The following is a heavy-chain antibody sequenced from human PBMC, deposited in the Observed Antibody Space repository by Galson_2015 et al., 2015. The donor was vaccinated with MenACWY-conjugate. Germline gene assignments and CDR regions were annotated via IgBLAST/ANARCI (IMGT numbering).Heavy chain of an antibody. Sequence: SLRISCEASGFTFSSYAMHWVRQAPGKGLEWVAVISDDGRNKYYADSVRGRFTISRDNSKNTLYLQMNGLRAEDTAVFYCARGGGGPFYSTGWYYFDYWGQGTLVTVSS. CDR3: ARGGGGPFYSTGWYYFDY. CDR2: ISDDGRNK. CDR1: GFTFSSYA. D-gene: IGHD6-19*01. V-gene: IGHV3-30*01. J-gene: IGHJ4*02.